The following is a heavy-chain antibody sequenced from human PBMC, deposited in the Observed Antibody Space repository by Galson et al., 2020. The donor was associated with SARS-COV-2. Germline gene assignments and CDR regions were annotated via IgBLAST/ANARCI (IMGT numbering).Heavy chain of an antibody. CDR2: INPSGGST. Sequence: ASVKVSCKASGYTFTSYYMHWVRQAPGQGLEWMGIINPSGGSTSYAQKFQGRVTMTRDTSTSTVYMELSSLRSEDTAVYYCARLGARPGYYYGMDVWGQGTTVTVSS. CDR3: ARLGARPGYYYGMDV. D-gene: IGHD6-6*01. CDR1: GYTFTSYY. J-gene: IGHJ6*02. V-gene: IGHV1-46*03.